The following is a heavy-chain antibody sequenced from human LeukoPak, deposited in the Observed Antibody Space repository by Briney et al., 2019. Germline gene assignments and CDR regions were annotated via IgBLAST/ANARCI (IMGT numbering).Heavy chain of an antibody. D-gene: IGHD4-11*01. CDR1: GGSISSYY. V-gene: IGHV4-59*12. CDR2: IYYSGST. Sequence: SETLSLTCTVSGGSISSYYWSWIRQPPGKGLEWIGYIYYSGSTNYNPSLKSRVTISVDTSKNQFSLELNSVTPEDTAVYYCARDQKGDSNYVSSYYFDYWGQGTLVTVSS. J-gene: IGHJ4*02. CDR3: ARDQKGDSNYVSSYYFDY.